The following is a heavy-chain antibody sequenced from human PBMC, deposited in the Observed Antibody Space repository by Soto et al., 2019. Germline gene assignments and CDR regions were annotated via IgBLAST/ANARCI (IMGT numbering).Heavy chain of an antibody. J-gene: IGHJ6*02. D-gene: IGHD6-13*01. CDR2: INHSGST. Sequence: PSETLSLTCAAYGGSFSGYYWRWIRQPPGKGLEWIGEINHSGSTNYNPSLKSRVTISVDTSKNQFSLKLSSVTAADTAVYYCAREFSPSSTKAPRDYYYGMDVWGQGTTVSV. CDR1: GGSFSGYY. V-gene: IGHV4-34*01. CDR3: AREFSPSSTKAPRDYYYGMDV.